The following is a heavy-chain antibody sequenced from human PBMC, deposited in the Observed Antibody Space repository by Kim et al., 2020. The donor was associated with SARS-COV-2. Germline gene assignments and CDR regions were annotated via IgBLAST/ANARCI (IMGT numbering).Heavy chain of an antibody. V-gene: IGHV3-15*01. D-gene: IGHD1-1*01. CDR1: GFTFSNSW. CDR3: TTGPGKTGGYWYAFDV. J-gene: IGHJ3*01. CDR2: IKSKPDGETT. Sequence: GGSLRLSCAASGFTFSNSWMSWVRQASGKGLEWVGRIKSKPDGETTAYAAPVKGRFTISRDDSKNTLYLQMNNLKTEDTAVYYCTTGPGKTGGYWYAFDV.